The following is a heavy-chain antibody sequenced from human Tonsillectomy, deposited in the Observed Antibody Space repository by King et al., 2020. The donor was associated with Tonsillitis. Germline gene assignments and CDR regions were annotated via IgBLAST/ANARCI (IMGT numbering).Heavy chain of an antibody. CDR1: GFTFSDHY. CDR3: ARDLVTTTNWFDP. Sequence: VQLVESGGGLVKPGGSLRLSCAASGFTFSDHYMNWIRQAPGKGLEWGSYISSSSTYINYADSVKGRFTISRDNAKNSLYLQMNSLRAEDTAVYYCARDLVTTTNWFDPWGQGTLVTVSS. D-gene: IGHD5-12*01. J-gene: IGHJ5*02. V-gene: IGHV3-11*05. CDR2: ISSSSTYI.